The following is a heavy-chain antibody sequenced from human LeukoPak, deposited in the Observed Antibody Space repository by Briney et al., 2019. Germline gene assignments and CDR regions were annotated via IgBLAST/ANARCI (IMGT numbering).Heavy chain of an antibody. CDR3: TREMATISFDY. J-gene: IGHJ4*02. D-gene: IGHD5-24*01. V-gene: IGHV3-21*01. Sequence: GGSLNLSCAASGFTLSSYSMNWVRQAPGKGLEWVSSISSSSSYISYADSVKGRFTISRDNAKNSLYLQMNSLRAEDTAVYYCTREMATISFDYWGQGTLVTVSS. CDR2: ISSSSSYI. CDR1: GFTLSSYS.